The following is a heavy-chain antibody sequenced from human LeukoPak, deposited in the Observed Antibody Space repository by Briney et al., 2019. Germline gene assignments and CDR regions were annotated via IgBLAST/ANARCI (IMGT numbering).Heavy chain of an antibody. J-gene: IGHJ6*02. D-gene: IGHD3-16*02. CDR2: ISSSSSYI. V-gene: IGHV3-21*01. CDR1: GFTFSSYS. CDR3: PRDPPVSISDYYYYGMDV. Sequence: GGSLRLSCAASGFTFSSYSMNWVRQAPGKGLEWVSSISSSSSYIYYADSVKGRFTISRDNAKNSLYLQMNSLRAEDTAVYYCPRDPPVSISDYYYYGMDVWGQGTTVTVSS.